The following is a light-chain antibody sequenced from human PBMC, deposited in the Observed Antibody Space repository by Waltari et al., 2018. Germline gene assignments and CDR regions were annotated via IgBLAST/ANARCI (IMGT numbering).Light chain of an antibody. J-gene: IGLJ2*01. CDR3: CSYAGSYTSL. Sequence: QSALTQHRSLSGSPGQSVTLSCTGTSSHVGGYNYVPWYQQHPGKAPKLMIYDVSKRPSGVPDRFSGSKSGNTASLTISGLQAEDEADYYCCSYAGSYTSLFGGGTKLTVL. CDR1: SSHVGGYNY. CDR2: DVS. V-gene: IGLV2-11*01.